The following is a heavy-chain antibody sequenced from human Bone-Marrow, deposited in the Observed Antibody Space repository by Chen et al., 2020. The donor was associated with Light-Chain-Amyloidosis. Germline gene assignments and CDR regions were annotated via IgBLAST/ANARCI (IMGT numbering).Heavy chain of an antibody. D-gene: IGHD3-9*01. CDR1: GFTSSNYA. V-gene: IGHV3-23*04. CDR3: AKDISYDDILPGYPADAFDI. J-gene: IGHJ3*02. Sequence: EVQLVESGGDLVQPGGSLRLSCAASGFTSSNYAMSWVRQAPGKGLEWVSTISGSGGSRYYGDAVKGRLTISRDNSKNALFLQMNSLRAEDTAVYYCAKDISYDDILPGYPADAFDIWGQGTMVTVSS. CDR2: ISGSGGSR.